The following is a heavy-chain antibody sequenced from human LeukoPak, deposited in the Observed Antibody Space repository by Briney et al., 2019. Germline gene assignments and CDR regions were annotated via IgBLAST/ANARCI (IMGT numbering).Heavy chain of an antibody. Sequence: KPAETLSLTCTISGGSFSKYYWSWIRQPPGRGLEWIGRIYTSGSTNYNPSLKSRVTMSVDTSNNHFSLKVYPGTAADTAVYYCARDLGRFDRWGQGTLVTVPS. CDR1: GGSFSKYY. CDR2: IYTSGST. J-gene: IGHJ5*02. V-gene: IGHV4-4*07. CDR3: ARDLGRFDR.